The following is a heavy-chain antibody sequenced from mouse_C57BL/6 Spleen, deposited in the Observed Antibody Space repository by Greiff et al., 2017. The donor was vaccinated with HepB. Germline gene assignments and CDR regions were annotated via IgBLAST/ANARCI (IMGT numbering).Heavy chain of an antibody. J-gene: IGHJ3*01. CDR2: INYDGSST. D-gene: IGHD1-1*01. Sequence: VQLKESEGGLVQPGSSMKLSCTASGFTFSDYYMAWVRQVPEKGLEWVATINYDGSSTYYLDSLKSRFIISRDNAKNILYLQMSSLKSEDTATYYCARGSPYYGSSYGFAYWGQGTLVTVSA. CDR3: ARGSPYYGSSYGFAY. V-gene: IGHV5-16*01. CDR1: GFTFSDYY.